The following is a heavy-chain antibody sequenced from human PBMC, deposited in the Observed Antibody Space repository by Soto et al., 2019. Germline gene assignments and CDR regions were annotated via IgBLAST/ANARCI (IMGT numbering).Heavy chain of an antibody. J-gene: IGHJ4*02. D-gene: IGHD3-22*01. CDR1: GFTFSSYG. CDR3: ARHNDGSGFPDIFYY. Sequence: GGSLRLSCAASGFTFSSYGMHWVRQAPGKGLEWVAVIWYDGSNKYYADSVKGRFTISRDNSKNTLYLQMNSLRAEDTAVYYCARHNDGSGFPDIFYYWGQGTLVTVSS. V-gene: IGHV3-33*01. CDR2: IWYDGSNK.